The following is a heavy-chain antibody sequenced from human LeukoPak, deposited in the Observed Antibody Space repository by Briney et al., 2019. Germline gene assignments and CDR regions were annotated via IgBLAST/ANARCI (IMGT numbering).Heavy chain of an antibody. Sequence: PGGSLRLSCVASGFTFSSYAMSWVRQAPGKGLEWVSFISASGDTTYYADSVKGRFTISRDNSKNTLYLQMNSLRAEDTALYYCAKDGKRCSSTSCYFDYWGQGTLVTVSS. CDR3: AKDGKRCSSTSCYFDY. J-gene: IGHJ4*02. V-gene: IGHV3-23*01. CDR1: GFTFSSYA. D-gene: IGHD2-2*01. CDR2: ISASGDTT.